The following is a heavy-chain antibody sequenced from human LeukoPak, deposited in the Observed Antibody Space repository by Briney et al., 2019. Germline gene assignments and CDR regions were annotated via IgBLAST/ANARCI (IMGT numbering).Heavy chain of an antibody. V-gene: IGHV1-69*13. CDR2: IIPIFGTA. D-gene: IGHD5-18*01. J-gene: IGHJ4*02. CDR3: AREVYSYGAIDY. CDR1: GGTFSSYA. Sequence: VSSVKVSCKASGGTFSSYAISWVRQAPGQGLEWMGGIIPIFGTANYAQKFQGRVTITADESTSTAYMELSSLRSEYTAVYYCAREVYSYGAIDYWGQGTLVTVSS.